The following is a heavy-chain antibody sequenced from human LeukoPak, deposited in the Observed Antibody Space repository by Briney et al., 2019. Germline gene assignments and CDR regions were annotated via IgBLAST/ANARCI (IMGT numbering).Heavy chain of an antibody. CDR3: ARYVGVTSKYFDL. CDR1: GDSVSSSGYY. J-gene: IGHJ2*01. Sequence: SETLSLTCTVSGDSVSSSGYYWAWIRQPPGKGLEWIATIHYTGTTYYNPSLKSRVTISVDTSKNQFSLRLSSVTAADTAVYYCARYVGVTSKYFDLWGRGTLVIVSS. V-gene: IGHV4-39*01. D-gene: IGHD2-21*02. CDR2: IHYTGTT.